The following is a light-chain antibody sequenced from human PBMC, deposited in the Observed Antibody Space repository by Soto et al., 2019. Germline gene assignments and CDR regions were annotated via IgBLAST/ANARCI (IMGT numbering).Light chain of an antibody. J-gene: IGKJ4*01. CDR1: QSISSY. CDR2: AAS. Sequence: DIQMTQSPSSLSASVGDRVTITCRASQSISSYLNWYQQKPGKAPKLLICAASSLQSGVPSRFSGSGSGTDFTLTISSLQPEDFANYYCQQSDSTHLTFGGGNKVEIK. V-gene: IGKV1-39*01. CDR3: QQSDSTHLT.